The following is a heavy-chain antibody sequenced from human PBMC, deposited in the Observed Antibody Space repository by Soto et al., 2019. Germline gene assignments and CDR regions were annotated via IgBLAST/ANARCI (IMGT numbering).Heavy chain of an antibody. D-gene: IGHD6-19*01. CDR2: FDPEDGET. Sequence: ASVKVSCKVSGYTLTGLSMHWVRQAPGKGLEWMGGFDPEDGETIYAQKFQGRVTMTEDTSTDTAYMELSSLRSEDTAVYYCATWQWLVPNYYGKDVWGQGTTVTVSS. CDR3: ATWQWLVPNYYGKDV. J-gene: IGHJ6*02. CDR1: GYTLTGLS. V-gene: IGHV1-24*01.